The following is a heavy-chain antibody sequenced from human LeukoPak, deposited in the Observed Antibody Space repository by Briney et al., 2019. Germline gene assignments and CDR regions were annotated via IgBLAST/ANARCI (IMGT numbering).Heavy chain of an antibody. Sequence: PSETLSLTCSVSGHSISSGYYWGWIRQPPGEGLEWIGNIHHGGSTYYNPSLKSRVTISIGTSRNQFSLKLSPVTAADTAVYYCARTIVGAAAQFDYWGQGTLVTVSS. V-gene: IGHV4-38-2*02. J-gene: IGHJ4*02. CDR3: ARTIVGAAAQFDY. D-gene: IGHD1-26*01. CDR2: IHHGGST. CDR1: GHSISSGYY.